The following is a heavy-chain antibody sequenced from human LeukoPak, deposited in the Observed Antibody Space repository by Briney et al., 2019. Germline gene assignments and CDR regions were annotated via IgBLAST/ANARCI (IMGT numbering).Heavy chain of an antibody. CDR1: GGTFSSYA. Sequence: SVKVSCKASGGTFSSYAISWVRQAPGQGLEWMGGIIPIFGTANYAQKFQGRVTITADESTSTAYMELSSLRSEDTAVYYCATPTYYDFWSGYSNTYYYYYMDVWGKGTTVAVSS. D-gene: IGHD3-3*01. CDR2: IIPIFGTA. CDR3: ATPTYYDFWSGYSNTYYYYYMDV. V-gene: IGHV1-69*13. J-gene: IGHJ6*03.